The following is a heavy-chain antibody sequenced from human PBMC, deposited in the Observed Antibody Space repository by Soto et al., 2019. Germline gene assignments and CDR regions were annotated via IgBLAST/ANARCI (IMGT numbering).Heavy chain of an antibody. Sequence: EVQLVESGGGLVQPGGSLRLSCAASGFIFSDHYMDWVRQAPGKGLEWVGRIRMKANSYTTEYAASVKGRFTISRDYSNKSLYLQMSGLKTEDTGMYYCTLGMAPSERGGYWGQGTLVTVSS. CDR3: TLGMAPSERGGY. J-gene: IGHJ4*02. V-gene: IGHV3-72*01. CDR2: IRMKANSYTT. CDR1: GFIFSDHY. D-gene: IGHD3-16*01.